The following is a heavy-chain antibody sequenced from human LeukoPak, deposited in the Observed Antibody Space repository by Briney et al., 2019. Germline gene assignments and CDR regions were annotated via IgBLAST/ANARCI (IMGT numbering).Heavy chain of an antibody. D-gene: IGHD1-14*01. Sequence: GGSLTLSCAASGFTFSSYAMSWVRQAPGKGLEWVSGISGSSASTYYLDSVKGRFTISRDNSKNTLYLQMNNLRAEDTAVYYCAKCPDDYYHFYMDVWGKGTTVTVSS. CDR3: AKCPDDYYHFYMDV. J-gene: IGHJ6*03. V-gene: IGHV3-23*01. CDR2: ISGSSAST. CDR1: GFTFSSYA.